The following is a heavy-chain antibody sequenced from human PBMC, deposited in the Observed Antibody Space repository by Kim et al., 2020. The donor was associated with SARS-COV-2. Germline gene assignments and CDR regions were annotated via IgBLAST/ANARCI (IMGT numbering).Heavy chain of an antibody. CDR2: ISSSGSTI. J-gene: IGHJ4*02. D-gene: IGHD1-26*01. CDR3: ARDSRGVGATSRLYFDY. V-gene: IGHV3-48*03. Sequence: VGSLRLSCAASGFTFSSYEMNWVRQAPGKGLEWVSYISSSGSTIYYADSVKGRFTISRDNAKNSLYLQMNSLRAEDTAVYYCARDSRGVGATSRLYFDYWGQGTLVTVSS. CDR1: GFTFSSYE.